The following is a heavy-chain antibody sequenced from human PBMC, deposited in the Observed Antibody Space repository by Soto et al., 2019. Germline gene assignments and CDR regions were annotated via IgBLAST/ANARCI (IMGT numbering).Heavy chain of an antibody. CDR2: IKQDGSEK. J-gene: IGHJ4*02. V-gene: IGHV3-7*03. CDR3: VRDYPALPTAEGDWGDF. D-gene: IGHD3-16*01. CDR1: GFTFSGYW. Sequence: EVQLVESGGGLVQPGGSLRLSCAASGFTFSGYWMTWVRQAPGKGLEWVANIKQDGSEKYYLDSVKGRFTILRDNAKNSLYLQMDSLTAADTAVYFCVRDYPALPTAEGDWGDFWGQGTLVAVSS.